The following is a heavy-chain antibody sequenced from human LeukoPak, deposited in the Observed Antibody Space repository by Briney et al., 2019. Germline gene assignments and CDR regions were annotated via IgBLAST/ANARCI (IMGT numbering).Heavy chain of an antibody. CDR2: IKEDGSEK. V-gene: IGHV3-7*01. CDR1: GFTFSSYW. CDR3: AREVYSYGSDY. D-gene: IGHD5-18*01. Sequence: GGSLRLSCAASGFTFSSYWMSWVRQAPGKGLEWVANIKEDGSEKYYVDSVRGRFTISRDNAKNSLYLQMNSLRAEDTAVYYCAREVYSYGSDYWGQGTLVTVSS. J-gene: IGHJ4*02.